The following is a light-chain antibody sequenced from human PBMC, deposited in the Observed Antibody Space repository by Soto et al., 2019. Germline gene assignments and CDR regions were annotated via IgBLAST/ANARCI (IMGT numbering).Light chain of an antibody. CDR1: QSISSW. J-gene: IGKJ1*01. CDR2: DAS. V-gene: IGKV1-5*01. Sequence: IQIASFSSILSASVIDRVTNSFRASQSISSWLAWYQQKPGKAPKLLIYDASSLESGVPSRFSGSGSGTEFTLTISSLQPDDFATYYCQQYNSYSAFGQGTKVDI. CDR3: QQYNSYSA.